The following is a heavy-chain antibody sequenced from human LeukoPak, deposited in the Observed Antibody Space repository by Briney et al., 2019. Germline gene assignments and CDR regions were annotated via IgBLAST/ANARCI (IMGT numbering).Heavy chain of an antibody. J-gene: IGHJ5*02. CDR2: ISPSGHIT. Sequence: PGGSLRLSCAASGFTFSTYAMNWVRQAPGKGLEWVSSISPSGHITWNADSVRGRFTISRDNAKNSLYLQMNSLRDEDTAIYYCGRDFLGESGAGGPWGQGTLITVSS. D-gene: IGHD3-10*01. CDR1: GFTFSTYA. V-gene: IGHV3-21*01. CDR3: GRDFLGESGAGGP.